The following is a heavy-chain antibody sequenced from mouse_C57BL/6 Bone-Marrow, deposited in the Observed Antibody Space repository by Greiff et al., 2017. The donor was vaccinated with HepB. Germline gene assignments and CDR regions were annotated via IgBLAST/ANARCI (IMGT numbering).Heavy chain of an antibody. CDR2: IHPNSGST. CDR1: GYTFTSYW. D-gene: IGHD3-2*02. Sequence: QVQLQQPGAELVKPGASVKLSCKASGYTFTSYWMHWVKQRPGQGLEWIGMIHPNSGSTNYNEKFKRKATLTVDKSSSTAYMQLSSLTSEDSAVYYCARCSSGYVYFDVWGTGTTVTVSS. J-gene: IGHJ1*03. V-gene: IGHV1-64*01. CDR3: ARCSSGYVYFDV.